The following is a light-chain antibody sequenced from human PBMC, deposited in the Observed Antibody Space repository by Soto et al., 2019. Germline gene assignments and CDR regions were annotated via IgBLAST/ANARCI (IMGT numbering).Light chain of an antibody. CDR1: SSDVGGYNY. CDR3: SSYTSSNTVL. V-gene: IGLV2-14*01. J-gene: IGLJ2*01. Sequence: QSALTQPASVSGSPGQSITISCTGTSSDVGGYNYVSWYQHHPGKAPKLMIDEVSNRPSGVSNRFSASKSGNTASLTISGLQAEDEADYYCSSYTSSNTVLFGGGTKVTVL. CDR2: EVS.